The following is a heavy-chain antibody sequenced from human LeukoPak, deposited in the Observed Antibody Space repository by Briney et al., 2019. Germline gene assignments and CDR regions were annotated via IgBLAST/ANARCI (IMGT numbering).Heavy chain of an antibody. D-gene: IGHD3-16*01. CDR3: AKDWGGVPEYLQH. CDR2: TVASGTRA. J-gene: IGHJ1*01. Sequence: GGSLRLSCGASGFTFDNYAMTWVRQAPGKGLESVASTVASGTRAYYADSVKGRFTISRDNFKNVLYLQMSSLRAEDTAIYYCAKDWGGVPEYLQHWSQGTLVTVSS. CDR1: GFTFDNYA. V-gene: IGHV3-23*01.